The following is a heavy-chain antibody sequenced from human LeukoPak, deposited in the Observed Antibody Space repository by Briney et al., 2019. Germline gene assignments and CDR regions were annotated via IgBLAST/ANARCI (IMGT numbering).Heavy chain of an antibody. CDR1: GLAFSTSG. J-gene: IGHJ4*02. D-gene: IGHD1-14*01. V-gene: IGHV3-21*06. CDR2: IGPTGFDR. Sequence: GGSLRLSCTTSGLAFSTSGFNWVRQAPGKGLEWVASIGPTGFDRYHADSIKGRFTMARDNANNFLYLQMDSLRAEDTPVYYCATETNGRHYDYWGQGTLLTVSS. CDR3: ATETNGRHYDY.